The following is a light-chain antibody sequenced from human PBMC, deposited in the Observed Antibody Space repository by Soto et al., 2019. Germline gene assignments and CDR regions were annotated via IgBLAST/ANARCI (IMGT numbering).Light chain of an antibody. CDR2: DAS. CDR1: QSVSNY. Sequence: EIVLTQSPATLSLSPGERATLSCRASQSVSNYLAWYQQKPGQAPRLLIYDASNRATGIPARFSGSGSGTDFTLTISSLDHEEFTVYYFQQHGNWPRLSFGGATKVEFK. CDR3: QQHGNWPRLS. J-gene: IGKJ4*01. V-gene: IGKV3-11*01.